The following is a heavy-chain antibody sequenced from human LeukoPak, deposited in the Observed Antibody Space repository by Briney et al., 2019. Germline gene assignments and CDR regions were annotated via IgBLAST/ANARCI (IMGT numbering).Heavy chain of an antibody. CDR2: FDPEDGET. Sequence: ASVKVSCKASGGTFSSYAISWVRQAPGQGLEWMGGFDPEDGETIYAQKFQGRVTMTEDTSTDTAYMELSSLRSEDTAVYYCARVLCSSTSCYSSPWFDPWGQGTLVTVSS. J-gene: IGHJ5*02. CDR3: ARVLCSSTSCYSSPWFDP. V-gene: IGHV1-24*01. D-gene: IGHD2-2*01. CDR1: GGTFSSYA.